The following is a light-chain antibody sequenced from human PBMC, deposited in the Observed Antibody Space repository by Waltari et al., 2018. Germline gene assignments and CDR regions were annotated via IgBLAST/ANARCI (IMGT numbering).Light chain of an antibody. J-gene: IGLJ3*02. CDR1: SSDLGSYNI. CDR2: EGS. CDR3: CSFASGSTWV. Sequence: QSALTQPASVSGSPGQSITISCTGTSSDLGSYNIVSWYPQHPGKAPKVIIYEGSKRPSGVSYRFSGSKSGNTASLTISGLQAEDEADYYCCSFASGSTWVFGGGTKLTVL. V-gene: IGLV2-23*01.